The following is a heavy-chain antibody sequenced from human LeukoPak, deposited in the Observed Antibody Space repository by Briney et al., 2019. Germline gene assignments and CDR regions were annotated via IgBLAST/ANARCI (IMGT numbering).Heavy chain of an antibody. CDR3: AKDGVSAWQRYSDY. CDR2: ISGSGGST. D-gene: IGHD2-21*01. CDR1: EFTFSSYA. Sequence: GGSLRLSCAASEFTFSSYAMSWVRQAPGKGLEWVSSISGSGGSTYYADSVKGRFTISRDNSKKTLYLQMNSLRVEDTAVYYCAKDGVSAWQRYSDYWGQGTLVTVSS. J-gene: IGHJ4*02. V-gene: IGHV3-23*01.